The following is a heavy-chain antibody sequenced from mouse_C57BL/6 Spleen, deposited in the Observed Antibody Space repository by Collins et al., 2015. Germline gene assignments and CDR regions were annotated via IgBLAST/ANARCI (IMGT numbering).Heavy chain of an antibody. CDR1: GYTFTSYW. Sequence: QVQLQQPGAELVRPGTSVKLSCKASGYTFTSYWMHWVKQRPGQGLEWIGVIDPSDSYTNYNQKFKGKATLTVDTSSSTAYMQLSSLTSEDSAVYYCARHYYGSSHYYAMDYWGQGTSVTVSS. D-gene: IGHD1-1*01. CDR2: IDPSDSYT. CDR3: ARHYYGSSHYYAMDY. V-gene: IGHV1-59*01. J-gene: IGHJ4*01.